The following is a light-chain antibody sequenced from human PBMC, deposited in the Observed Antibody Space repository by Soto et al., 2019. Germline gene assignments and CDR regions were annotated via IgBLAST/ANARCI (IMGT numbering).Light chain of an antibody. CDR2: GAS. Sequence: EIVLTQSPDILSLSPGERATLSCMASKSVNSNYLAWFQQHPGQPPRLLIFGASSRAIGIPDRFSGSGTETDFTLSITRLEPEDFGVYYCQQYGRSPFNFGQGTRLEIK. CDR3: QQYGRSPFN. J-gene: IGKJ5*01. V-gene: IGKV3-20*01. CDR1: KSVNSNY.